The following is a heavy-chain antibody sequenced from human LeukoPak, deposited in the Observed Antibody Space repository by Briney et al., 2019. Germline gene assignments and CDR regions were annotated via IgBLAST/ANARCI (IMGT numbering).Heavy chain of an antibody. V-gene: IGHV4-34*01. CDR2: INHSGSA. CDR3: ARGGIVVATDY. Sequence: SETLSLTCAVYGGSFSGYYWSWIRQPPGKGLEWIGEINHSGSANYNPSLKSRVTISVDTSKNQFSLKLRSVTAADTAVYYCARGGIVVATDYWGQGTLVTVSS. D-gene: IGHD6-19*01. J-gene: IGHJ4*02. CDR1: GGSFSGYY.